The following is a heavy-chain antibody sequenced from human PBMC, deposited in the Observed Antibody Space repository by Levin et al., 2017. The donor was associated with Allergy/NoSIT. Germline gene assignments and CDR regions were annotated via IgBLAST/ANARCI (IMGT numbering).Heavy chain of an antibody. CDR3: TRLFSPSYSSGWDPDSFDC. CDR2: IRNKANNYAT. CDR1: GFTFSGSA. V-gene: IGHV3-73*01. J-gene: IGHJ4*02. D-gene: IGHD6-19*01. Sequence: GESLKISCAASGFTFSGSAMHWVRQASGTGLEWVGRIRNKANNYATAYAASVKGRFTISRDDSKNTAYLQMNSLKTEDTAVYYCTRLFSPSYSSGWDPDSFDCWGQGTMVTVSS.